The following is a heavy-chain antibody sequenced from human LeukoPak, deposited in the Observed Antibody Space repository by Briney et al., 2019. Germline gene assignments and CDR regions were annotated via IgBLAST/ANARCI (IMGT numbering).Heavy chain of an antibody. J-gene: IGHJ4*02. Sequence: EGSLRLSCAASGFTFSSYAMSWVRQAPGKGLEWVSAISGSGGSAYYADSVKGRFTISRDNSKNTLYLQMNSLRAEDTAVYYCAKSMIVVVPYYFDYWGQGTLVTVSS. CDR2: ISGSGGSA. CDR3: AKSMIVVVPYYFDY. D-gene: IGHD3-22*01. CDR1: GFTFSSYA. V-gene: IGHV3-23*01.